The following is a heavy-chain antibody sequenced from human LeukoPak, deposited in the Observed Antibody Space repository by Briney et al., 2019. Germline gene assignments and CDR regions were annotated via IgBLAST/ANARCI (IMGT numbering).Heavy chain of an antibody. Sequence: SQTLSLTCAISGDSVSSNSAAWNRIRQSPSRGLEWLGRTYYRSKWYNDYAVSVKSRITINPDTSKNQFSLQLNSATPEDTAVYYCARAAVAGTYYFDYWGQGTLVTVSS. J-gene: IGHJ4*02. CDR3: ARAAVAGTYYFDY. V-gene: IGHV6-1*01. D-gene: IGHD6-19*01. CDR2: TYYRSKWYN. CDR1: GDSVSSNSAA.